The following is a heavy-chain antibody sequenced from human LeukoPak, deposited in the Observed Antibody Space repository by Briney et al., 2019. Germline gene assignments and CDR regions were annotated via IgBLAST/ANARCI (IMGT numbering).Heavy chain of an antibody. CDR2: IWYDGSAK. CDR3: ARDVAAAPWFDP. D-gene: IGHD6-13*01. Sequence: PGRSLRLSCAASGFTFSSNAMPWVRQAPGKGLEWVAVIWYDGSAKNYADSVKGRFTIPRDNSKNTLYLQMNSLRAEDTAVYYCARDVAAAPWFDPWGQGTLVTVSS. V-gene: IGHV3-33*01. CDR1: GFTFSSNA. J-gene: IGHJ5*02.